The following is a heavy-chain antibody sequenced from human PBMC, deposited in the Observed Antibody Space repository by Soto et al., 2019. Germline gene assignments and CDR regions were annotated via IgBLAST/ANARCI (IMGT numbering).Heavy chain of an antibody. CDR1: GFTFNSYW. CDR2: VQQDGSEK. Sequence: EGQLVESGGGLVQPGESLRLSCAGSGFTFNSYWMSWVRQATGKGLEWVAKVQQDGSEKYYVDSVKGRFTISRDNAKNLVYLQMNSLRVEDTAVYYCARGGLHRSGYEYYYYYYGLDVWGQGTTVTVAS. D-gene: IGHD5-12*01. CDR3: ARGGLHRSGYEYYYYYYGLDV. J-gene: IGHJ6*02. V-gene: IGHV3-7*03.